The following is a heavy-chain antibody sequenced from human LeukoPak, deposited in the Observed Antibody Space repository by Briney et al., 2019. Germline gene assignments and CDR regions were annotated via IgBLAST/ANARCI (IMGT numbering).Heavy chain of an antibody. J-gene: IGHJ4*02. Sequence: SETLSLTCTVSGGSISSYYWSWIRQPPGKGLEWIGYIYCSGSTNYNPSLKSRVTISVDTSKNQFSLKLSSVTAADMAVYYCARVRAKYDSSGYYYLRFFDYWGQGTLVTVSS. D-gene: IGHD3-22*01. CDR2: IYCSGST. CDR3: ARVRAKYDSSGYYYLRFFDY. CDR1: GGSISSYY. V-gene: IGHV4-59*01.